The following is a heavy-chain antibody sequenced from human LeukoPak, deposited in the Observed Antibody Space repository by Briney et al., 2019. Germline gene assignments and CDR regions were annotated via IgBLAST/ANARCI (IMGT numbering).Heavy chain of an antibody. V-gene: IGHV3-23*01. D-gene: IGHD4/OR15-4a*01. J-gene: IGHJ4*02. CDR2: ISGRGDDT. CDR3: ARRAGAYSHPYDY. CDR1: GFTFSSYG. Sequence: PGGSLRLSCAASGFTFSSYGMSWVRQAPGKGLEWVSSISGRGDDTYYADSVKGRFTISRDNSKNTLYLQMNSLRAEDTAVYYCARRAGAYSHPYDYWGQGTLVTVSS.